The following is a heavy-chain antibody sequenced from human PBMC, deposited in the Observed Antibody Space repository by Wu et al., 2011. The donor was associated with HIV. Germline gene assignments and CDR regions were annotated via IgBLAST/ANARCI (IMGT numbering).Heavy chain of an antibody. CDR3: TREVVATYYFDY. CDR2: T. D-gene: IGHD5-12*01. Sequence: TSYAQKFQGRVTMTRDTSTSTVYMELSSLRSEDTAVYYCTREVVATYYFDYWGQGTLVTVSS. V-gene: IGHV1-46*01. J-gene: IGHJ4*02.